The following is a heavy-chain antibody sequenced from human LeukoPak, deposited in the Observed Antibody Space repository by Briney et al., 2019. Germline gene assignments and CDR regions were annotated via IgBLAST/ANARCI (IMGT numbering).Heavy chain of an antibody. V-gene: IGHV3-30*02. CDR1: GFTFSSYG. J-gene: IGHJ4*02. CDR3: AKDYYCSGGSCYFTSPMNFDY. Sequence: GGSLRLSCAASGFTFSSYGMHWVRQAPGKGLEWVAFIRHDGSNKYYADSVKGRFTISRDNSKNTLYLQMNSLRAEDTAVYYCAKDYYCSGGSCYFTSPMNFDYWGQGTLVTVSS. CDR2: IRHDGSNK. D-gene: IGHD2-15*01.